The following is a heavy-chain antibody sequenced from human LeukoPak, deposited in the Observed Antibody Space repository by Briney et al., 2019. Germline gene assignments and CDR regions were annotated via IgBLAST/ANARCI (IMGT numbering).Heavy chain of an antibody. Sequence: PGGSLRLPCAASGFIVSSNFMSWVRQAPGKGLEWVSTISGSGGSTYYADSVKGRFTISRDNSKNTLSLQMNSLRAEDTAVYYCAKASSSSWYLFDYWGQGTLVIVSS. D-gene: IGHD6-13*01. CDR1: GFIVSSNF. CDR3: AKASSSSWYLFDY. V-gene: IGHV3-23*01. J-gene: IGHJ4*02. CDR2: ISGSGGST.